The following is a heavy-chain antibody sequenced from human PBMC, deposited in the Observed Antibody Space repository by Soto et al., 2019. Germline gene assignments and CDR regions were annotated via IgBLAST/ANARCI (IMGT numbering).Heavy chain of an antibody. Sequence: QVQLVESGGGVVQPGRSLRLSCAASGFTFSSYGMHWVRQAPGKGLEWVAVILYDGSNKYYADSVKGRFTISRDNSKNTLYLQMNSLRAEDTAVYYCAKDRRYSVYYYYGMDVW. CDR3: AKDRRYSVYYYYGMDV. J-gene: IGHJ6*01. D-gene: IGHD3-9*01. V-gene: IGHV3-30*18. CDR2: ILYDGSNK. CDR1: GFTFSSYG.